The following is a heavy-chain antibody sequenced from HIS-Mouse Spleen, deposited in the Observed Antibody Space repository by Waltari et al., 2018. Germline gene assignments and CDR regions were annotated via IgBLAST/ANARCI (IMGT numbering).Heavy chain of an antibody. CDR2: IYYSGST. Sequence: QLQLQESGPGLVKPSETLSLTCTVSGRPISSISYSWGWIRQPPGKGLEWIGSIYYSGSTYYNPSLKSRVTISVDTSKNQFSLKLSSVTAADTAVYYCAREIPYSSSWYDWYFDLWGRGTLVTVSS. D-gene: IGHD6-13*01. CDR3: AREIPYSSSWYDWYFDL. CDR1: GRPISSISYS. J-gene: IGHJ2*01. V-gene: IGHV4-39*07.